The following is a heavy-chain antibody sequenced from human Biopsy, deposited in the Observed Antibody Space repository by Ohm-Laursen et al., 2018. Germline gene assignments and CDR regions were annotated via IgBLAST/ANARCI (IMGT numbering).Heavy chain of an antibody. Sequence: TQTLTLTFSFSGFSLSARGMCVSWIRQAPGKALEWLARADWDDYKDYSASLQTKLSISKDTSNDQVVLTVNNVDPADTATYYCARTPILIVSAGPVYRHRRHLQGMDVWGQGIAVTVS. CDR2: ADWDDYK. CDR1: GFSLSARGMC. V-gene: IGHV2-70*11. D-gene: IGHD6-13*01. CDR3: ARTPILIVSAGPVYRHRRHLQGMDV. J-gene: IGHJ6*02.